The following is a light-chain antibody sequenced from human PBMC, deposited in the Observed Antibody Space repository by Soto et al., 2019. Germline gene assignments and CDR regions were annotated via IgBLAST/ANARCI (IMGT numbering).Light chain of an antibody. J-gene: IGKJ1*01. CDR2: KAS. Sequence: DIQMTQSPSTLSASVGDRVTITCRASQSISSWLAWYQQTTGKAPKILIYKASSLESGVPSRFRGSGSGTEFTLTISRLQPDDFETYYCQQYNSYSRTFGQGTKVDIK. CDR1: QSISSW. V-gene: IGKV1-5*03. CDR3: QQYNSYSRT.